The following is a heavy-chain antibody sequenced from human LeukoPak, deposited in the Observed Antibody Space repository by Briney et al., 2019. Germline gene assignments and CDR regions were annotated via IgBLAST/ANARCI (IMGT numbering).Heavy chain of an antibody. D-gene: IGHD1-26*01. J-gene: IGHJ6*03. V-gene: IGHV3-30*02. CDR2: IRYDGSNK. Sequence: GGSLRLSCAASGFTFSSYGMHWVRQAPGKGLEWVAFIRYDGSNKYYADSVKGRFTISRDNSKNTLYLQMNSLRAEDTAVYYCAKDQWELLFSYMDVWGKGTTVTVSS. CDR3: AKDQWELLFSYMDV. CDR1: GFTFSSYG.